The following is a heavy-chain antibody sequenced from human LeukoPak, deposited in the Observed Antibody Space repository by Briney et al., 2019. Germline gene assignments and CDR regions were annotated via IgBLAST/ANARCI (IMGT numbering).Heavy chain of an antibody. D-gene: IGHD4-17*01. V-gene: IGHV3-23*01. Sequence: PGGSLRLSCAASGFTFSRYAMSWVRQAPGKGLEWVSAISGSGGSTYYADSVKGRFTISRDNSENTLYLQMNSLRAEDTAVYYCAKVSTVTPYFDYWGQGTLVTVSS. J-gene: IGHJ4*02. CDR3: AKVSTVTPYFDY. CDR1: GFTFSRYA. CDR2: ISGSGGST.